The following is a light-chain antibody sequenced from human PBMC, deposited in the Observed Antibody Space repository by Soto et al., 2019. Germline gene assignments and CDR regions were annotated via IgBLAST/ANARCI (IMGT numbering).Light chain of an antibody. V-gene: IGKV3-15*01. CDR1: QSVSSN. CDR2: GAS. CDR3: QQYNNWPRT. Sequence: EIVMTQSPAALPVSPGERAALSCRASQSVSSNLAWYQQKPGQAPRLLIYGASTRATGIPARFSASGSGTEFTLTISSLQSEDFAVYYCQQYNNWPRTFGQGTKVDIK. J-gene: IGKJ1*01.